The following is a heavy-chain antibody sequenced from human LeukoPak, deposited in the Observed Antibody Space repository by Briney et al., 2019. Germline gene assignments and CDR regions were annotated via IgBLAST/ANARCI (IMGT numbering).Heavy chain of an antibody. CDR3: ARGGAFDM. D-gene: IGHD3-10*01. J-gene: IGHJ3*02. CDR2: IHSDGST. V-gene: IGHV3-53*01. CDR1: GFAVSTNY. Sequence: GGSLRLSCAASGFAVSTNYMSWVRQVPGRGLEWVSVIHSDGSTHYADSVKGRFTTSRDNSKNTVYLQMNSLRTEDTAMYYCARGGAFDMWGQGTMVTVSS.